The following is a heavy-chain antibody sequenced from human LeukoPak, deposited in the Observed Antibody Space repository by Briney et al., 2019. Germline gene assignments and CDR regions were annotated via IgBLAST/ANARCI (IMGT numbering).Heavy chain of an antibody. CDR1: GGTFSSYA. CDR3: ASSIWGTTGFWFDP. CDR2: INPNSGGT. J-gene: IGHJ5*02. Sequence: ASVKVSCKASGGTFSSYAISWVRQAPGQGLEWMGWINPNSGGTNYAQNFQGRVTMTRDTSITTAYMEMSRLRSDDTAVYYCASSIWGTTGFWFDPWGQGTLVTVSS. D-gene: IGHD3-16*01. V-gene: IGHV1-2*02.